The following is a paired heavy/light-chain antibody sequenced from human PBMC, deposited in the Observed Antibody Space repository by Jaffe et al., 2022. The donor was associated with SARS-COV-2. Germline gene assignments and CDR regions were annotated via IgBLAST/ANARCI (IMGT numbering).Light chain of an antibody. V-gene: IGKV3-15*01. CDR2: DAS. J-gene: IGKJ1*01. CDR3: QQYYNWPPWA. CDR1: QSVSSN. Sequence: EIVLTQSPVTLSVSPGEGATLSCRASQSVSSNLAWYQQKPGQTPRLLIYDASTRATDVPARFSGRGHGTDFTLTISSLQSEDFAVYYCQQYYNWPPWAFGQGTKVEIK.
Heavy chain of an antibody. J-gene: IGHJ5*02. Sequence: EVQLVQSGAEVKKPGESLRISCQGSGYNFTNYWINWVRQMPGKGLEWMGRIDPSDSYMNYSPSMYGHVTMSVDKSSSTAYLQWSSLKAADTGMYYCAREERENKWFDPWGQGTLVTVSS. CDR2: IDPSDSYM. V-gene: IGHV5-10-1*03. CDR3: AREERENKWFDP. CDR1: GYNFTNYW.